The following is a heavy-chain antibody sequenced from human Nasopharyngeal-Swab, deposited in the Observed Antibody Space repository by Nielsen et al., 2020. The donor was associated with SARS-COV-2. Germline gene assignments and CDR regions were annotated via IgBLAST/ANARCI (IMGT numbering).Heavy chain of an antibody. V-gene: IGHV3-30*03. CDR2: ISSDGSDK. J-gene: IGHJ4*02. Sequence: GESLKISCATSGFTFSSYAMHWVRQAPGKGLEWVAVISSDGSDKFYADSVKGRFSISRDTSRSAVYLQMNSLRAEDTALYYCARGGGTYTAIDYWGQGTLVTVSS. CDR1: GFTFSSYA. CDR3: ARGGGTYTAIDY. D-gene: IGHD5-18*01.